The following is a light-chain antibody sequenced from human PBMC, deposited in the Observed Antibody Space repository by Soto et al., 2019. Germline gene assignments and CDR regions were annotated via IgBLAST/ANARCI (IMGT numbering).Light chain of an antibody. J-gene: IGKJ4*01. CDR1: QSISSW. Sequence: DSQMTQSPSTLSASIGDRVTITCRASQSISSWLAWYQQKAGRAPKLLIYGASTLASGVPSRFSGSGSGTEFTLTISSLQPDDFATYYCQQYNSYSRLTFGGGTKVDIK. CDR3: QQYNSYSRLT. V-gene: IGKV1-5*01. CDR2: GAS.